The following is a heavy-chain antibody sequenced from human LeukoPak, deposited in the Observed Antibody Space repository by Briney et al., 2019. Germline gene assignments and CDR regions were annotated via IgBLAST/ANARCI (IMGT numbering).Heavy chain of an antibody. CDR1: GFSFTTYG. J-gene: IGHJ4*02. Sequence: GGSLRLFCAASGFSFTTYGMHWVRQAPLKGLEWLAAISYDGRNQNYADSVKGRFTIFRDNSQNTLYLQMNSLRAEDTALYYCVKDRTINGRSSPFDSWGQGTLVTVSS. CDR2: ISYDGRNQ. V-gene: IGHV3-30*18. CDR3: VKDRTINGRSSPFDS. D-gene: IGHD1-26*01.